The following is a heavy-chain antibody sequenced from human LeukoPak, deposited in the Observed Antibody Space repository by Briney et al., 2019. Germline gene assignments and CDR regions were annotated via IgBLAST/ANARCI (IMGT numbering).Heavy chain of an antibody. CDR2: ISSSSSYI. Sequence: GGSLRLSCAASGFTFSSYSMNWVRQAPGKGLEWVSSISSSSSYIYYADSVRGRFTISRDNAKNSLYLQMNSLRAEDTAVYYCAIDYVWGSYSYWGQGTLVTVSS. V-gene: IGHV3-21*01. J-gene: IGHJ4*02. CDR3: AIDYVWGSYSY. D-gene: IGHD3-16*01. CDR1: GFTFSSYS.